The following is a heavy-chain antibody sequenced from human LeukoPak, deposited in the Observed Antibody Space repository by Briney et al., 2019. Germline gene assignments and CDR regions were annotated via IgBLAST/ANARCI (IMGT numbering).Heavy chain of an antibody. CDR1: GGSISSYY. Sequence: SETLSLTCTVSGGSISSYYWSWIRRPPGKGLEWIGYIYYSGTTKYNPSLKSRVTISVDTSKNQFSLKVSSVSAADTAVYYCTRVLVHGQSDYWGQGTLVTVSS. CDR3: TRVLVHGQSDY. V-gene: IGHV4-59*01. CDR2: IYYSGTT. D-gene: IGHD2-8*01. J-gene: IGHJ4*02.